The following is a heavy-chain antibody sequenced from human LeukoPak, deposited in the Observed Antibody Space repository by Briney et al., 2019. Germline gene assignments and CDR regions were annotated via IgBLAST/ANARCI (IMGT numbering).Heavy chain of an antibody. V-gene: IGHV4-4*07. CDR3: ARSEGVEPGRFYFDY. CDR2: IYTSGST. Sequence: SETLSLTCTASGGSISSYYWSWIRQPAGKGLEWIGRIYTSGSTNYNPSLNSRVTISVDTSKNQFSLKLSSVTAAYTAVYYCARSEGVEPGRFYFDYWGQGTLVTVSS. D-gene: IGHD3-3*01. J-gene: IGHJ4*02. CDR1: GGSISSYY.